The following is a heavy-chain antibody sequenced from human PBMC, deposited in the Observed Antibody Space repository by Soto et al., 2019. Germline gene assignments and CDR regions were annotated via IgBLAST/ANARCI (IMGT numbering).Heavy chain of an antibody. J-gene: IGHJ6*02. D-gene: IGHD3-3*01. Sequence: SETLSLTCTVSGGSISSSSYYWGWIRQPPGKGLEWIGSIYYSGSTYYNPSLKNRVNISVDTSKKQFSLKLSSVTAADTALYYCARRGLQFLEWPLPNGMDVWGQGTTVTVSS. V-gene: IGHV4-39*01. CDR1: GGSISSSSYY. CDR2: IYYSGST. CDR3: ARRGLQFLEWPLPNGMDV.